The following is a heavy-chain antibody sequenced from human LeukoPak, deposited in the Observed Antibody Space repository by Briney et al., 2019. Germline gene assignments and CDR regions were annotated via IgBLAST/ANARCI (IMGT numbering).Heavy chain of an antibody. J-gene: IGHJ4*02. CDR2: INHSGST. V-gene: IGHV4-34*01. CDR3: ARDVYASETYYVGH. D-gene: IGHD3-10*01. CDR1: GGSFSGYY. Sequence: SETLSLTCAVYGGSFSGYYWSWIRQPPGKGLEWSGEINHSGSTNYNPSLKSRVTISVDTARNQFSLKLSSVTAADTAVYYCARDVYASETYYVGHWGQGILVTVSS.